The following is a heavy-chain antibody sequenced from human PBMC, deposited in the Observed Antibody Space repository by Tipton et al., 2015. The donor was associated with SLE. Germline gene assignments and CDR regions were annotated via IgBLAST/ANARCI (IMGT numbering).Heavy chain of an antibody. CDR1: GGSISSSSYY. D-gene: IGHD1-26*01. V-gene: IGHV4-61*05. Sequence: TLSLTCTVSGGSISSSSYYWGWIRQRPGKGLEWIGYIYYTGSTNYNPSLKSRVTISVDTSKNQFSLNVSSVTAADTAVYYCARGRLGDSQHHFDYWGQGTLVTVS. J-gene: IGHJ4*02. CDR3: ARGRLGDSQHHFDY. CDR2: IYYTGST.